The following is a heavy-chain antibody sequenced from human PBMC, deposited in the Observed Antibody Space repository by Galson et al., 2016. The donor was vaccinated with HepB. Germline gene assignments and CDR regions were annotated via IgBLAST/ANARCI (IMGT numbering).Heavy chain of an antibody. J-gene: IGHJ4*02. Sequence: SLRLSCAASGFTFRSYAMGWVRQAPGKGPEWVSSITKSGGDTYYADSVKGRFTISRDNSKNTLSLQMNGLSAGDTALYYCAKESGSLWFGETDYFDFWGQGALVTASS. CDR1: GFTFRSYA. CDR3: AKESGSLWFGETDYFDF. V-gene: IGHV3-23*01. D-gene: IGHD3-10*01. CDR2: ITKSGGDT.